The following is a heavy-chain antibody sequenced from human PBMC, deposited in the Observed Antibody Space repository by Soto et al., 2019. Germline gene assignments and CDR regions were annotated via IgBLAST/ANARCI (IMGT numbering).Heavy chain of an antibody. D-gene: IGHD6-19*01. CDR3: GTLGCGGLGRYLDV. CDR2: ISYDGSNK. V-gene: IGHV3-30*03. Sequence: QVQLVESGGGVVQPGRSLRLSCAASGFTFSSYGMHWVRQAPGKGLEWVSVISYDGSNKYYADSVKGRFTISRDNSKNPLYPQMSRLRGEDTAVYYCGTLGCGGLGRYLDVMYKRPMFTFSS. CDR1: GFTFSSYG. J-gene: IGHJ6*03.